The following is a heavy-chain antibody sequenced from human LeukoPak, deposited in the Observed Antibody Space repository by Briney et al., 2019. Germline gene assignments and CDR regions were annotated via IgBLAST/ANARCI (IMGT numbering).Heavy chain of an antibody. CDR3: ARSVMITFGGVGGMDV. V-gene: IGHV1-2*02. Sequence: ASVKVSCKASGYTFTGYYMHWVRQAPGQGLEWMGWINPNSGGTNYAQKFQGRVTMTRDTSTSTVYMELSSLRSEDTAVYYCARSVMITFGGVGGMDVWGQGTTVTVSS. D-gene: IGHD3-16*01. CDR1: GYTFTGYY. J-gene: IGHJ6*02. CDR2: INPNSGGT.